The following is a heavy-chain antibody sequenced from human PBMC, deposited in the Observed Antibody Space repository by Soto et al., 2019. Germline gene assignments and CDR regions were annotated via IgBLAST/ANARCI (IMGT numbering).Heavy chain of an antibody. CDR2: INPHGGST. D-gene: IGHD1-26*01. J-gene: IGHJ5*02. CDR1: RDTFTSYY. V-gene: IGHV1-46*01. CDR3: ARSXGGNFGIIIEGTNWFAP. Sequence: EASVRVSCKAPRDTFTSYYINWVRQAPGQGLEWMGVINPHGGSTAYAQKFKGRVTLTRDTSASTVYMEVSSLTSEDTAMYYCARSXGGNFGIIIEGTNWFAPWGQGTLVTVSS.